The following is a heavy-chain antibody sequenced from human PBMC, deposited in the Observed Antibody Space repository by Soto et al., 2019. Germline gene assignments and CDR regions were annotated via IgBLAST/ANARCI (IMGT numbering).Heavy chain of an antibody. CDR3: ARHRQYYDTSGYQQRYFDY. J-gene: IGHJ4*02. CDR1: GGSISSSPYY. D-gene: IGHD3-22*01. CDR2: IYYSGTT. Sequence: SETLSLTCSVSGGSISSSPYYWGWIRQPPGKGLEWLGTIYYSGTTSYNPSLKSRVIISVDTSNNQLFLKLGSVTAADTAVYYCARHRQYYDTSGYQQRYFDYWGQGTQVTVSS. V-gene: IGHV4-39*01.